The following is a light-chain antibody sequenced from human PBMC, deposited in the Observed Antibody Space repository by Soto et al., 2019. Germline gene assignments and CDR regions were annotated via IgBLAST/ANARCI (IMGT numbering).Light chain of an antibody. J-gene: IGLJ1*01. CDR2: SVS. CDR1: SSDVGGYNY. V-gene: IGLV2-14*03. Sequence: QSALTQPASVSGSPGQSITISCTGTSSDVGGYNYVSWYQHHPGKAPKLMISSVSSRPSGVSNRFSGSKSGNTASLTISGHQAEDDADYYRSSDTSSDTYVFGTGTKLTVL. CDR3: SSDTSSDTYV.